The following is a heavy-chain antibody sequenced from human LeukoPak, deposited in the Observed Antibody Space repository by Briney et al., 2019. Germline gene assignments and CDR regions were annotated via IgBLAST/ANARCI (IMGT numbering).Heavy chain of an antibody. CDR1: GGSISSYY. Sequence: SETLSLTCTVSGGSISSYYWSWIRQPPGKGLEWIGYIYYSGSTNYNPSLKSRVTISVDTSKNQFSLRLSSVTAADTAVYYCARGAYGDYNYFDYWGQGTPVTVSS. CDR3: ARGAYGDYNYFDY. V-gene: IGHV4-59*01. J-gene: IGHJ4*02. D-gene: IGHD4-17*01. CDR2: IYYSGST.